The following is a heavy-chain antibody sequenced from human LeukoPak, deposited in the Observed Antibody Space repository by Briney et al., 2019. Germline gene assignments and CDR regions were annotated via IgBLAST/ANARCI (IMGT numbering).Heavy chain of an antibody. CDR1: GGTFSSYA. CDR3: ATWTRGHYYMDV. CDR2: IIPVFGTI. J-gene: IGHJ6*03. Sequence: SVKVSCKASGGTFSSYAISWVRQAPGQGLEWMGGIIPVFGTINYAQKFQARVTITTDEATSTAYMELSSLRSEDTAVYYCATWTRGHYYMDVWGKGTTVTVSS. D-gene: IGHD2-2*01. V-gene: IGHV1-69*05.